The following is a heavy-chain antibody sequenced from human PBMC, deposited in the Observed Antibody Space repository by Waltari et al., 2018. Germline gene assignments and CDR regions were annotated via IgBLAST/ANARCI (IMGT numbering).Heavy chain of an antibody. Sequence: QVQLQESGPGLVKPSQTLSLTCTVSGGSISSGGYYWSWIRQHPGKGLEWIGYIYHSGSTYYNPSLKSRGTISVDRSKNQFSLNLSSVTAADTAVYYGAREGVTMVRGVITKGGMDVWGQGTTVTVSS. CDR1: GGSISSGGYY. CDR2: IYHSGST. CDR3: AREGVTMVRGVITKGGMDV. D-gene: IGHD3-10*01. V-gene: IGHV4-31*03. J-gene: IGHJ6*02.